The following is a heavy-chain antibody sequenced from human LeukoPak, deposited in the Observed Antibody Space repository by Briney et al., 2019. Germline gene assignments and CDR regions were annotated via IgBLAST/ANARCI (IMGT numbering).Heavy chain of an antibody. CDR3: VRDRWGSGFYGWD. CDR1: GLSFADSW. Sequence: PGGSLRLSCAASGLSFADSWMSWVRQAPGKGPEWVANMKPDGSEINYVDSVKGRFTISRDNAKNALDLQMNSLKDEDTALYYCVRDRWGSGFYGWDWGQGALVTVSS. CDR2: MKPDGSEI. J-gene: IGHJ4*02. D-gene: IGHD6-19*01. V-gene: IGHV3-7*01.